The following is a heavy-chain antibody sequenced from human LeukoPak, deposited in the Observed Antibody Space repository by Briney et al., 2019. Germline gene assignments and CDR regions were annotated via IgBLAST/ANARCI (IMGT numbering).Heavy chain of an antibody. CDR3: TRQAIVGAN. CDR1: GFTFSGSA. J-gene: IGHJ4*02. V-gene: IGHV3-73*01. D-gene: IGHD1-26*01. CDR2: IRSKANSYAT. Sequence: GGSLRLPCAASGFTFSGSAMHWVRQASGKGLEWVGRIRSKANSYATAYAASVKGRFTISRDDSKNTAYLQMNSLKTEDTAVYYCTRQAIVGANWGQGTLVTVSS.